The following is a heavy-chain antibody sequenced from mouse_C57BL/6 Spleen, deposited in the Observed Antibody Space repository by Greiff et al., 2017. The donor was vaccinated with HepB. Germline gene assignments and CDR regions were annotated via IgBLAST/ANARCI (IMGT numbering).Heavy chain of an antibody. J-gene: IGHJ3*01. CDR1: GFTFINSF. CDR3: ARSLYSEGFAY. V-gene: IGHV14-3*01. D-gene: IGHD2-12*01. CDR2: IVPANGNT. Sequence: VQLQQSVAVLVRPGASVKFSCSASGFTFINSFMHLVQPWPEQVLEWIGRIVPANGNTKYAPKFQGKATITADTSSNTAYLQLSSLTSEDTAIYYCARSLYSEGFAYWGQGTLVTVSA.